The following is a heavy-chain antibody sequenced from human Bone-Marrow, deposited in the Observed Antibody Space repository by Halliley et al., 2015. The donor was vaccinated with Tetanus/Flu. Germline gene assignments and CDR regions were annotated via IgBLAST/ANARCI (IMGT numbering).Heavy chain of an antibody. Sequence: SLRLSCAASGSSFGDFGMHWVRQAPGKGLEWVGAISYDGKYKFYRDSLKGRFTISRDNFEKTVFLEMKSLRPEDTAVYYCARPRYSSGYYYAMVVWGQGTTVTVSS. D-gene: IGHD6-19*01. V-gene: IGHV3-30*03. J-gene: IGHJ6*02. CDR2: ISYDGKYK. CDR1: GSSFGDFG. CDR3: ARPRYSSGYYYAMVV.